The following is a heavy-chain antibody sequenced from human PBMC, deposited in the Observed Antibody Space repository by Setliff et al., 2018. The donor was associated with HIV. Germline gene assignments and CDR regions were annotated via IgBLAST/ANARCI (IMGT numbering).Heavy chain of an antibody. CDR1: GGSISSYY. CDR3: ARAIFGIVYYYMDV. D-gene: IGHD3-3*01. V-gene: IGHV4-59*08. CDR2: IYYSGST. Sequence: PSETLSLTCTVSGGSISSYYWSWIRQPPGKGLEYIGYIYYSGSTNYNPSLKSRVTISADTSKNQFSLRLSSVTAADTAVYYCARAIFGIVYYYMDVWGKGTTVTVSS. J-gene: IGHJ6*03.